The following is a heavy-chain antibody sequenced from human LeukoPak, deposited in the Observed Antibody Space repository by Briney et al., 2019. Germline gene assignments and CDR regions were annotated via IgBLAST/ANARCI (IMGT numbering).Heavy chain of an antibody. V-gene: IGHV3-21*01. CDR1: GFTFSSYE. CDR2: ISSSSSYI. J-gene: IGHJ4*02. D-gene: IGHD1-26*01. CDR3: ARDSPLVGATTDYSDY. Sequence: GGSLRLSCAASGFTFSSYEMNWVRQAPGKGLEWVSSISSSSSYIYYADSVKGRFTISRDNAKNSLYLQMNSLRAEDTAVYYCARDSPLVGATTDYSDYWGQGTLVTVSS.